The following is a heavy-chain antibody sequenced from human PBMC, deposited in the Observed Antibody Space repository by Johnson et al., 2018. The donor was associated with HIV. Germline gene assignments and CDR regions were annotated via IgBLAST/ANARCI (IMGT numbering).Heavy chain of an antibody. CDR1: GFSFSNYW. J-gene: IGHJ3*02. D-gene: IGHD3-16*01. CDR3: LLGQDGGGI. V-gene: IGHV3-7*01. CDR2: INKDGSAK. Sequence: VQLVESGGGLVQPGGSLRLSCAASGFSFSNYWMNWVHQAPGKGLEWVANINKDGSAKYYVASVKGRFTISRDNAEKSLFLQMNSLRAEDTAMYYVLLGQDGGGIWGQGTMVTVSS.